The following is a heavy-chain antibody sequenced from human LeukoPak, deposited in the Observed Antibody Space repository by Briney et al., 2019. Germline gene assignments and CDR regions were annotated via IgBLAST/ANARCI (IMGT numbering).Heavy chain of an antibody. CDR2: ISSSGSTI. Sequence: PGGSLRLSCAASGFTFSDYYMSWIRQAPGKGLEWVSYISSSGSTIYYADSVKGRFTISRDNAKNSLYLQMNNLRAEDTAVYYCARDRYYYDSSGYRPLDYWGQGTLVTVSS. V-gene: IGHV3-11*01. J-gene: IGHJ4*02. D-gene: IGHD3-22*01. CDR3: ARDRYYYDSSGYRPLDY. CDR1: GFTFSDYY.